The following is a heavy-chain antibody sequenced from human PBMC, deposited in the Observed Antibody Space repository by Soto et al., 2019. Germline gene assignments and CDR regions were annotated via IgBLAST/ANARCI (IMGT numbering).Heavy chain of an antibody. V-gene: IGHV1-46*01. CDR2: IHPGGGST. J-gene: IGHJ5*02. CDR1: GYTFTTYY. Sequence: ASVKVSCKASGYTFTTYYMHWVRQAPGQGLQWMGIIHPGGGSTTYAQKFQGRVTMTRDTSTSTVYMELSSLRSEDTAVYYCARVATPTIAPFGPWGQGTLVTVSS. CDR3: ARVATPTIAPFGP. D-gene: IGHD5-12*01.